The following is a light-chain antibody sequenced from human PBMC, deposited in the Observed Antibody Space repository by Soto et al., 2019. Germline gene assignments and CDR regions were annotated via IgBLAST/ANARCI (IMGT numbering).Light chain of an antibody. Sequence: EIVLTQSPGTLSLSPGERAALSCMASPGVSANNLAWYQHKAGQTPRLLIYGASTRATGIPARFSGTGSGTDFTLTVSSLQSEDFAVYYCQQYDNWPQTFGQGTKVDIK. CDR2: GAS. CDR3: QQYDNWPQT. CDR1: PGVSANN. V-gene: IGKV3-15*01. J-gene: IGKJ1*01.